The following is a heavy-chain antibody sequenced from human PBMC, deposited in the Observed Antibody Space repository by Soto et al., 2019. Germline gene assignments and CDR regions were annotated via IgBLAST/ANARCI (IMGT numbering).Heavy chain of an antibody. J-gene: IGHJ4*02. V-gene: IGHV1-18*01. CDR1: GYGFTTYG. D-gene: IGHD1-1*01. Sequence: QVHLVQSGAKVKKPGASVKVSCKGSGYGFTTYGITWVRQAPGQGLEWMAWISAHNGNTNYAQKLQGRVTVTRDTSTSTAYMGLRSLRSDDTAVYYCARGRYGDYWGQGALVTVSS. CDR3: ARGRYGDY. CDR2: ISAHNGNT.